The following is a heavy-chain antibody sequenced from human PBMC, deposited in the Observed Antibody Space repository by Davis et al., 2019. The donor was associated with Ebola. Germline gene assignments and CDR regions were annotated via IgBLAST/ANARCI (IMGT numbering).Heavy chain of an antibody. CDR2: IDPNNGNT. CDR3: ATRNHYYFDY. J-gene: IGHJ4*02. D-gene: IGHD1-14*01. CDR1: GYNFIDTW. V-gene: IGHV1-2*02. Sequence: ASVKVSCKASGYNFIDTWMHWVRQAPGQVFEWMGCIDPNNGNTYYAQKFRGRVTMTTDKSISTLYMELSALTSDDTAFYYCATRNHYYFDYWGQGTLVTVSS.